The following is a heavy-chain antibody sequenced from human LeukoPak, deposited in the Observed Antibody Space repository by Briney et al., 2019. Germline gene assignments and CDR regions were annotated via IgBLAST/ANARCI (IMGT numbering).Heavy chain of an antibody. V-gene: IGHV3-30*01. CDR3: ARAPDFSRGYSYYYYYMDV. CDR1: GFIFGDYA. D-gene: IGHD3-3*01. J-gene: IGHJ6*03. CDR2: ISYDGSNK. Sequence: PGGSLRLSCTASGFIFGDYAMSWVRQAPGKGLEWVAVISYDGSNKYYADSVKGRFTISRDNSKNTLYLQMNSLRAEDTAVYYCARAPDFSRGYSYYYYYMDVWGKGTTVTVSS.